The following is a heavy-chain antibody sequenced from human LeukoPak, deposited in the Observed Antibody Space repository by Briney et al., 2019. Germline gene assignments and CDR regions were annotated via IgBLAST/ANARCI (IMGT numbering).Heavy chain of an antibody. CDR3: AREDKKNGLLWFGDRIGWFDP. CDR1: GYTFTGYY. CDR2: IKPNSGGT. Sequence: ASVKVSCKASGYTFTGYYMHWVRQAPGQGREWMGWIKPNSGGTNYAQKFQGRVTMTRDTSISTAYMELSRLRSDDTAVYYCAREDKKNGLLWFGDRIGWFDPWGQGTLVTVSS. J-gene: IGHJ5*02. D-gene: IGHD3-10*01. V-gene: IGHV1-2*02.